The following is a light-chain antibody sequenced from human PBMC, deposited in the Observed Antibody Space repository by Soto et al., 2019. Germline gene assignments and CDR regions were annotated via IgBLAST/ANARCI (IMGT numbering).Light chain of an antibody. V-gene: IGLV9-49*01. J-gene: IGLJ2*01. CDR2: VGTGGIVG. Sequence: QLVLTQPPSASASLGASVTLTCTLSSGYSNYKVDWYQQRPGKGPRFVMRVGTGGIVGSKGDGIPDRFSVLGSGLNRYLTIKNIREEDESDYHCGADHGSGSDFVVVFGGGTQLTVL. CDR1: SGYSNYK. CDR3: GADHGSGSDFVVV.